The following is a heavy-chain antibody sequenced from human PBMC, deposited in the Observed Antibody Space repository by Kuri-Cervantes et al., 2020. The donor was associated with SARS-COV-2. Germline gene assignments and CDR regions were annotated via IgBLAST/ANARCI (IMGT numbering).Heavy chain of an antibody. CDR1: GLTFSSYA. CDR3: ARGECSRWSY. CDR2: ISYDGSNK. J-gene: IGHJ4*02. Sequence: GESLKISCATSGLTFSSYAMHWVRQAPGKGLEWVAVISYDGSNKYYADSVQGRFTISRDNSKNTLYLQMNSLRAEDTAVYYCARGECSRWSYWGQGTLVTVSS. D-gene: IGHD6-13*01. V-gene: IGHV3-30*04.